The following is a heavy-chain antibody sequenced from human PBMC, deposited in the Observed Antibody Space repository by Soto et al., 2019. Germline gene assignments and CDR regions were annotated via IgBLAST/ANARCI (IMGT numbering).Heavy chain of an antibody. CDR1: GFTFSSHG. V-gene: IGHV3-30*18. J-gene: IGHJ6*03. CDR3: AKDGPNYDFWSGYSPQEDYYYYYMDV. Sequence: PGGSLRLSCAASGFTFSSHGMHWVRQAPGKGLEWVAVISYDGSNKYYADSVKGRFTISRDNSKNTLYLQMNSLRAEDTAVYYCAKDGPNYDFWSGYSPQEDYYYYYMDVWGKGTTVTVSS. CDR2: ISYDGSNK. D-gene: IGHD3-3*01.